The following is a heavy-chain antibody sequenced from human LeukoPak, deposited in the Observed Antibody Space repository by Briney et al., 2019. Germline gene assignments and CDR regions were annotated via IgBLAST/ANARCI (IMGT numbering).Heavy chain of an antibody. CDR3: ARTNAFDI. J-gene: IGHJ3*02. Sequence: GGSLRLSCVASGFIFNDYEMNWVRQAPGKGLEWVSVIYSGGSTYYADSVKGRFTISRDNSKNTLYLQMNSLRAEDTAVYYCARTNAFDIWGQGTMVTVSS. CDR1: GFIFNDYE. V-gene: IGHV3-66*01. CDR2: IYSGGST.